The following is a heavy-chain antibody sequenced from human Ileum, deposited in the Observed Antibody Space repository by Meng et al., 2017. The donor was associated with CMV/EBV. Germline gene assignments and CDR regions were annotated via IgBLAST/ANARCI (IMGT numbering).Heavy chain of an antibody. CDR2: SYVGGNA. CDR1: EFTFSNYW. D-gene: IGHD4-23*01. J-gene: IGHJ3*01. V-gene: IGHV3-53*01. Sequence: GESLKISCVYSEFTFSNYWMDWVRQAPGKGLVWVSFSYVGGNANYADSVKGRFTISRDNSKNTLYLQMSNLRVDDTAVYYCARFYGGGAFDFWGQGTLVTVSS. CDR3: ARFYGGGAFDF.